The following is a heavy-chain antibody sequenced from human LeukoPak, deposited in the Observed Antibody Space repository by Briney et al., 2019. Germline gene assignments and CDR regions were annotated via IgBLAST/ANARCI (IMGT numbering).Heavy chain of an antibody. Sequence: GGSLRLSCAASGFTFSDYYMSWIRQAPGKGLEWVSYVSSSGSTIYYADSVKGRFTISRDNAKNSLYLQMNSLRAEDTAVYYCARDHYYDSSGYYSGYWGQGTLVTVSS. J-gene: IGHJ4*02. CDR2: VSSSGSTI. D-gene: IGHD3-22*01. V-gene: IGHV3-11*01. CDR3: ARDHYYDSSGYYSGY. CDR1: GFTFSDYY.